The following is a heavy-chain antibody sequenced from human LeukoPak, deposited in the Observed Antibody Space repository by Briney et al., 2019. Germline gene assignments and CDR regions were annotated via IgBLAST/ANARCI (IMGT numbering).Heavy chain of an antibody. CDR2: ISYDGSNK. CDR1: GFTFSSYA. D-gene: IGHD6-19*01. Sequence: GGSLRLSCAASGFTFSSYAMHWVRQGPGKGLECVAVISYDGSNKYYADSVKGRFTISRDNSKNTLYLQMNSLRAEDTAVYYCARGKGAVAGTRALAAFDIWGQGTMVTVSS. CDR3: ARGKGAVAGTRALAAFDI. V-gene: IGHV3-30-3*01. J-gene: IGHJ3*02.